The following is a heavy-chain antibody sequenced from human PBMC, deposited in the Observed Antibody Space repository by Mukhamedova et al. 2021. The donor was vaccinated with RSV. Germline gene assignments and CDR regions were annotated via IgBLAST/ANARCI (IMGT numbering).Heavy chain of an antibody. V-gene: IGHV6-1*01. Sequence: RGIEWLGRTYYNSKWYYDYAASVKSRISIVADTSKNHLSLQLNSVTLEDTAVYYCARGFGSGWYLGYWGQGTLVTVSS. CDR3: ARGFGSGWYLGY. J-gene: IGHJ4*02. D-gene: IGHD6-19*01. CDR2: TYYNSKWYY.